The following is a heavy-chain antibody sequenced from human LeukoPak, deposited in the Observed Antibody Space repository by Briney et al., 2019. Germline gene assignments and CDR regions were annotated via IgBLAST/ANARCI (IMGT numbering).Heavy chain of an antibody. Sequence: GGSLRLSCAASGFTFDDYGMSWVRQAPGKGLEWVSRINTDGSSTSYADSVKGRFTISRDNAKNTLYLQMNSLRAEDTAVYYCARIGRYYDFWSGQLTTPNWFDPWGQGTLVTVSS. J-gene: IGHJ5*02. V-gene: IGHV3-74*01. CDR1: GFTFDDYG. CDR3: ARIGRYYDFWSGQLTTPNWFDP. CDR2: INTDGSST. D-gene: IGHD3-3*01.